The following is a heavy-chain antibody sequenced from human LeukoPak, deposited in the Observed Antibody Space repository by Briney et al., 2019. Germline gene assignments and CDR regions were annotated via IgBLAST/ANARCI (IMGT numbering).Heavy chain of an antibody. CDR3: TRDLHTWEQLFDY. CDR2: IRSKAYGGTT. D-gene: IGHD1-26*01. V-gene: IGHV3-49*04. CDR1: GFTFSTYA. Sequence: PGGSLRLSCAASGFTFSTYAMSWVRQAPGKGLEWVGFIRSKAYGGTTEYAASVKGRFTISRDDSKSIAYLQMNSLKTEDTAVCYCTRDLHTWEQLFDYWGQGTLVTVSS. J-gene: IGHJ4*02.